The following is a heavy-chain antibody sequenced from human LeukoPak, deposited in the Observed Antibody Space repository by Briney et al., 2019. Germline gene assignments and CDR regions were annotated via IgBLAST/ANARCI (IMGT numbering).Heavy chain of an antibody. V-gene: IGHV7-4-1*02. J-gene: IGHJ6*02. CDR2: INTNTGNP. D-gene: IGHD6-13*01. CDR3: ARSYSSSWYLDYYYYYGMDV. Sequence: ASVKVSCKASGYTFTSYAMNWVRQAPGQGLEWMGWINTNTGNPTYAQGFTGRFVFSLVTSVSTAYLQISSLKAEDTAVYYCARSYSSSWYLDYYYYYGMDVWGQGTTVTVSS. CDR1: GYTFTSYA.